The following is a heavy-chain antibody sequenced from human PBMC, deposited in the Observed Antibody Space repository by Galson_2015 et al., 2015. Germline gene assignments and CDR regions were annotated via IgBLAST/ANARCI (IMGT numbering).Heavy chain of an antibody. CDR3: AKVRARGEYYFDY. Sequence: SLRLSCAASGFTFSSYGMHWVRQAPGKGLEWVAVISYDGSNKYYADSVKGRFTISRDNSKNTLYLQMNSLRAEDTAVYYCAKVRARGEYYFDYWGQGTLVTVSS. V-gene: IGHV3-30*18. J-gene: IGHJ4*02. D-gene: IGHD6-25*01. CDR2: ISYDGSNK. CDR1: GFTFSSYG.